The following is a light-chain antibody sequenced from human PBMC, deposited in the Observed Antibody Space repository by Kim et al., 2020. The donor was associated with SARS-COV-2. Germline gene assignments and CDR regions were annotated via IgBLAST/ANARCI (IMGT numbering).Light chain of an antibody. Sequence: EIVLTQSPATLSLSPGERATLSCGASQSISSSYLAWYQQKPGLAPRLLIHDASTRATGIPDRFSGSGSGTDFTLSISRLEPEDFAVYYCQHYGSVVSFGGGTKVEIK. CDR3: QHYGSVVS. CDR1: QSISSSY. J-gene: IGKJ4*01. CDR2: DAS. V-gene: IGKV3D-20*01.